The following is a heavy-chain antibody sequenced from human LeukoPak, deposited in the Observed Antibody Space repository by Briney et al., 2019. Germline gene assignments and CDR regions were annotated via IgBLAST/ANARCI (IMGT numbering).Heavy chain of an antibody. CDR3: ARVKQQLGRLLGRDTTYYYYYYMDV. D-gene: IGHD6-13*01. CDR1: GYTFTSYY. V-gene: IGHV1-46*01. J-gene: IGHJ6*03. Sequence: ASVKVSCKASGYTFTSYYIHWVRQAPGQGLEWMGVINASGGTTSYAQKFQGRVTMTRDTSTSTVYMELSSLRSEDTAVYYCARVKQQLGRLLGRDTTYYYYYYMDVWGKGTTVTVSS. CDR2: INASGGTT.